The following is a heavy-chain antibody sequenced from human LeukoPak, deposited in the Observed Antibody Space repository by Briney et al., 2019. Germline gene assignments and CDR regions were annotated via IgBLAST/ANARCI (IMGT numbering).Heavy chain of an antibody. CDR3: ARGPITIFGVVMYYFDY. J-gene: IGHJ4*02. Sequence: ASVKVSCKASGYTFTGYYMHWVRQAPGQGLEWMGWINPNSGGTNYAQRFQGRVTMTRDTSISTAYMELSRLRSDDTAVYYCARGPITIFGVVMYYFDYWGQGTLVTVSS. V-gene: IGHV1-2*02. D-gene: IGHD3-3*01. CDR2: INPNSGGT. CDR1: GYTFTGYY.